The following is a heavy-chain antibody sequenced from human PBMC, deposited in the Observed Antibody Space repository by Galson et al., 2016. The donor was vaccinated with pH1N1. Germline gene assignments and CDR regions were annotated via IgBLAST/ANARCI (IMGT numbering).Heavy chain of an antibody. CDR3: AKRTGRHFDY. CDR1: GYTFTSNA. Sequence: SVKVSCKASGYTFTSNAIHWVRQAPGQRLEWMGWINTGHGNTKYSQNFQGRVTITRDTSASTAYMELSSLSSEETAVYYCAKRTGRHFDYWGQGTLVTVS. V-gene: IGHV1-3*04. J-gene: IGHJ4*02. CDR2: INTGHGNT. D-gene: IGHD1/OR15-1a*01.